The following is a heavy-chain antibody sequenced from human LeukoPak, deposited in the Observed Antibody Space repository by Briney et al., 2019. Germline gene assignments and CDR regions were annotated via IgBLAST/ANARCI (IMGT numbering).Heavy chain of an antibody. Sequence: GESLKISCKGSGYSFTSYWIGWVRQVPGKGLEWMGIIYPGDSDTRYSPSFQGQVTISADKSISTAYLQWSSLKASDTAMYYCARHAITMVRGGSAFDIWGQGTMVTVSS. J-gene: IGHJ3*02. CDR1: GYSFTSYW. V-gene: IGHV5-51*01. CDR2: IYPGDSDT. D-gene: IGHD3-10*01. CDR3: ARHAITMVRGGSAFDI.